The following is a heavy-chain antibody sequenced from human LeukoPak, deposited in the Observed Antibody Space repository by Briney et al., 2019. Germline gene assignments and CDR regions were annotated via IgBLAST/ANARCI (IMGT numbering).Heavy chain of an antibody. CDR1: GGTFSSYA. J-gene: IGHJ4*02. D-gene: IGHD2-2*01. V-gene: IGHV1-69*04. CDR3: ATETPGYCSSTSCYRGAN. CDR2: IIPILGIA. Sequence: GSSVKVSCKASGGTFSSYAISWVRQAPGQGLEWMGRIIPILGIANYAQKFQGRVTITADKSTSTAYMELSSLRSEDTAVYYCATETPGYCSSTSCYRGANWGQGTLVTVSS.